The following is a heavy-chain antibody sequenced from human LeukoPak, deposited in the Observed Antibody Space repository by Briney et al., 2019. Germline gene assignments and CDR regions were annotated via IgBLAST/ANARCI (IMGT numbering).Heavy chain of an antibody. D-gene: IGHD3-3*01. V-gene: IGHV4-34*01. CDR3: ARVSTLRFLEWDLFDP. CDR1: GGSFSGYY. J-gene: IGHJ5*02. Sequence: PSETLSLTCAVYGGSFSGYYWSWIRQPPGKGLEWIGEINHSGSTNYNPSLKSRVTISVDTSKNQFSLKLSSVTAADTAVYYCARVSTLRFLEWDLFDPWGQGTLVTVSS. CDR2: INHSGST.